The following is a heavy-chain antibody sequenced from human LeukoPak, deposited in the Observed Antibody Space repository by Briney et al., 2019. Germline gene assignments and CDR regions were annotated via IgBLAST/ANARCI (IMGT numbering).Heavy chain of an antibody. J-gene: IGHJ4*02. CDR3: ARDLSPWDSSSWSGDY. V-gene: IGHV3-33*08. Sequence: GGSLRLSCVVSGFTFSSYGMHWVRQAPGKGLEWVAVIWYDGSNKYYADSVKGRFTISRDNSKNTLYLQMNSLRAEDTAVYYCARDLSPWDSSSWSGDYWGQGTLVTVSS. CDR2: IWYDGSNK. D-gene: IGHD6-13*01. CDR1: GFTFSSYG.